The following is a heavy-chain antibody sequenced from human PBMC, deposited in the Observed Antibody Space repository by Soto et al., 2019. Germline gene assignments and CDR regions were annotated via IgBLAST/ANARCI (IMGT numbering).Heavy chain of an antibody. V-gene: IGHV4-59*01. J-gene: IGHJ5*02. Sequence: SETLSLTCTVSGGSISSYYWSWIRQPPGKGLEWIGYIYYSGSTNYNPSLKSRVTISVDTSKNQFSLKLSSVTAADTAVHYCARARRGYSGYDPFDPWGQGTLVTVSS. D-gene: IGHD5-12*01. CDR2: IYYSGST. CDR1: GGSISSYY. CDR3: ARARRGYSGYDPFDP.